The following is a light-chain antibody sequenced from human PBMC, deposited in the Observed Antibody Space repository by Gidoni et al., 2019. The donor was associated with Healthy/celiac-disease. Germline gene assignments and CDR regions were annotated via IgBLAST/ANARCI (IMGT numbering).Light chain of an antibody. CDR1: QSVSSN. J-gene: IGKJ1*01. CDR3: QQYNNWPRT. Sequence: EIVMTQSPATLSVSPGERATLSCRASQSVSSNLAWYQQKPGQAPRLLIYGASTRAPGIPARFSGSGSGTEFTLTISSLQSEDFAVYSCQQYNNWPRTFGQGTKVEIK. V-gene: IGKV3-15*01. CDR2: GAS.